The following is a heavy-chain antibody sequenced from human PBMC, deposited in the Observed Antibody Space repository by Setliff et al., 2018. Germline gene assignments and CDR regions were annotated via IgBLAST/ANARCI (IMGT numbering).Heavy chain of an antibody. D-gene: IGHD4-17*01. Sequence: PSETLSLTCTVSGYSISSGHYWGWIRQPPGKGLEWIGSISYSGSIYYNPSLRSRVTISLDTSKNQFSPKLTSVTAADTAVYYCAGGRRYDYGWDFDYWGQGTLVTVSS. J-gene: IGHJ4*02. CDR1: GYSISSGHY. V-gene: IGHV4-38-2*02. CDR3: AGGRRYDYGWDFDY. CDR2: ISYSGSI.